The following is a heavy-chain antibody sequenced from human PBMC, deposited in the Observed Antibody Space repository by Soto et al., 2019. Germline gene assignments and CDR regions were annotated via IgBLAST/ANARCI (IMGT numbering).Heavy chain of an antibody. CDR2: IYHSGST. V-gene: IGHV4-30-2*01. CDR1: GGSISSGGYS. Sequence: PSETLSLTCAVSGGSISSGGYSWSWMRQPPGKGLEWIGYIYHSGSTYYNPSLKSRVTISVDRSKNQFSLKLGSVTAADTAVYYCARVPDVWGQGTTVTVSS. CDR3: ARVPDV. J-gene: IGHJ6*02.